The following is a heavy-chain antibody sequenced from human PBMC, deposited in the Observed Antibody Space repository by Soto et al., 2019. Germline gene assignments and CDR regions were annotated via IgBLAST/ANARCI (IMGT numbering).Heavy chain of an antibody. Sequence: GASVKVSCKASGYTFTSYGISWVRQAPGQGLEWMGWISAYNGNTNYAQKLQGRVTMTTDTSTSTAYMELRSLRSDDTAVYYCARVAPLVHILRGNYYMHLSGKATIVTVFS. V-gene: IGHV1-18*01. J-gene: IGHJ6*03. D-gene: IGHD3-10*01. CDR1: GYTFTSYG. CDR2: ISAYNGNT. CDR3: ARVAPLVHILRGNYYMHL.